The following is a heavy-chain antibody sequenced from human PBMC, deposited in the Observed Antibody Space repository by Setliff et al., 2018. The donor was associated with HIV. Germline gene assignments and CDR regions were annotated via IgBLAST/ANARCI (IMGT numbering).Heavy chain of an antibody. D-gene: IGHD2-15*01. Sequence: SETLSLTCTVSGASIISGYYYWSWVRQSPGRGLEWIGHTHYKGNIDYNASLKSRLAISSDTSKNQFYLNLSSVIAADTAIYSCVRFTVVVLGDGEPSWFDPWGQGILVTVSS. CDR1: GASIISGYYY. V-gene: IGHV4-30-4*08. J-gene: IGHJ5*02. CDR3: VRFTVVVLGDGEPSWFDP. CDR2: THYKGNI.